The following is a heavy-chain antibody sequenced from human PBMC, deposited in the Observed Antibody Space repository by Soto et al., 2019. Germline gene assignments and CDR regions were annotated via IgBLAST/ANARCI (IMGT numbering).Heavy chain of an antibody. D-gene: IGHD2-21*02. Sequence: EVQLLESGGGLVQPGGSLRVSCAVSGITFSSYAMNWVRQGPGKGPEWVSAISGGGGRTYYADSVKGRFTISRDNSKNMLYLQMNSLRAEDTAVYYCAKSPGENGYCSGDCYRFFGWFDPWGQGTLVTVSS. CDR2: ISGGGGRT. J-gene: IGHJ5*02. CDR3: AKSPGENGYCSGDCYRFFGWFDP. V-gene: IGHV3-23*01. CDR1: GITFSSYA.